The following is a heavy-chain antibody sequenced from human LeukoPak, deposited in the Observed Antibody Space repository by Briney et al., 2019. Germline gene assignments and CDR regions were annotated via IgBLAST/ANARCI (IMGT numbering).Heavy chain of an antibody. CDR2: ISAYNGNT. J-gene: IGHJ4*02. CDR3: ARSSSPTHYFDY. D-gene: IGHD6-6*01. V-gene: IGHV1-18*01. Sequence: ASVKVSCKASGYTFTSYGISWVRQAPGQGLEWMGWISAYNGNTNYAQKLQGRVTMTTDTSTSTVYMELSSLRSEDTAVYYCARSSSPTHYFDYWGQGTLVTVSS. CDR1: GYTFTSYG.